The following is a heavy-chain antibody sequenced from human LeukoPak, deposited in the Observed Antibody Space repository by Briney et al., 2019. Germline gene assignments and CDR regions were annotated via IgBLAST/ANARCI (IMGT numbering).Heavy chain of an antibody. CDR1: GGTFSSYA. Sequence: PVKVSCKASGGTFSSYAISWVRQAPGQGLEWMGGIIPIFGTANYAQKFQGRVTITADESTSTAYMELSSLRSEDTAVYYCARAESVAGNFDYWGQGTLVTVSS. V-gene: IGHV1-69*01. J-gene: IGHJ4*02. D-gene: IGHD6-19*01. CDR2: IIPIFGTA. CDR3: ARAESVAGNFDY.